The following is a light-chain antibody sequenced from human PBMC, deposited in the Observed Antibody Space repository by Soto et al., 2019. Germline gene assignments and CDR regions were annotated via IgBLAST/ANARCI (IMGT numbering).Light chain of an antibody. CDR2: GAS. J-gene: IGKJ5*01. CDR3: QQYNNWHPIT. CDR1: QSVSSN. V-gene: IGKV3-15*01. Sequence: EILLTQSPATLSVSPGEGVTLSCRASQSVSSNLAWYQQRPGQATRLLIYGASTRANGIPARFSGSGSGTEFTLTISSLQSEDFAFYYCQQYNNWHPITFGQGTRLEIK.